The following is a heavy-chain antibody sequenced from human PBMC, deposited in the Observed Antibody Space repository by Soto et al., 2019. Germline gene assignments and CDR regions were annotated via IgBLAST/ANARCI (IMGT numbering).Heavy chain of an antibody. CDR1: GFTFRNNG. V-gene: IGHV3-23*01. CDR3: AKSLFYGMDV. Sequence: PGGSLRLSCAASGFTFRNNGLSWVRQAPGKWLDWVSGITGSGRDTYYADSVKGRFTISRDNSKNTLYLQMNSLNAEDTAVYYCAKSLFYGMDVWGQGTTVTVSS. J-gene: IGHJ6*02. CDR2: ITGSGRDT.